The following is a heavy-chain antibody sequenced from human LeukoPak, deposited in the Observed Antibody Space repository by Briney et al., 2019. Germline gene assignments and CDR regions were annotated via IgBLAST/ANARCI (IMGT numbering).Heavy chain of an antibody. V-gene: IGHV1-2*02. Sequence: ASVTVSCKASGYTFTGYYMHWVRQAPGQGLEWMGWINPNSGGTNYAQKFQGRVTMTRDTSISTAYMELSRLRSDDTAVYYCARDVHGYYYDSSGYYPAEYFQHWGQGTLVTVSS. J-gene: IGHJ1*01. CDR2: INPNSGGT. D-gene: IGHD3-22*01. CDR1: GYTFTGYY. CDR3: ARDVHGYYYDSSGYYPAEYFQH.